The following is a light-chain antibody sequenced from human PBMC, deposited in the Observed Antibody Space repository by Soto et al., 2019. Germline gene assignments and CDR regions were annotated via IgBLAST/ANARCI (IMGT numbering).Light chain of an antibody. CDR3: SSYTSSSTHYV. CDR1: GSDVGGYNY. V-gene: IGLV2-14*01. CDR2: EVS. J-gene: IGLJ1*01. Sequence: QSALTQPASVSGSPGQSITISCTGTGSDVGGYNYVSWYQRHPGKAPKLMIYEVSNRPSGVSNRFSGSKSGNTASLTISGLQAEDEADYYCSSYTSSSTHYVFGTGTKVTVL.